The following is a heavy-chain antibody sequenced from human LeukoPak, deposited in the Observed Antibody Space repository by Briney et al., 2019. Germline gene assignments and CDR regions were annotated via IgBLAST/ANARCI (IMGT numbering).Heavy chain of an antibody. D-gene: IGHD3-22*01. V-gene: IGHV3-30*03. CDR1: GFTFSSYG. J-gene: IGHJ5*02. Sequence: GGSLRLSCAASGFTFSSYGMHWVRQAPGKGLEWVAVISYDGSNKYYADSVKGRFTISRDNSKNTLYLQMNSLRAEDTAVYYCARGPSYYYDSSGYYWVRWFDPWGQGTLVTVSS. CDR3: ARGPSYYYDSSGYYWVRWFDP. CDR2: ISYDGSNK.